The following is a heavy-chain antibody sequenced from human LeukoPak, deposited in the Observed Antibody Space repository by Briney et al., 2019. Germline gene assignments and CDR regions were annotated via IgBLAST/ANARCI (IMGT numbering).Heavy chain of an antibody. Sequence: SVQVSCKASGYTFTSYDINWVRQATGQRLEWMGWMNPNSGNTGYAQKFQGRVTMTRNTSISTAYMELSSLRSEDTAVYYCARGHSSSWYWDYYYGMDVWGQGTTVTVSS. CDR3: ARGHSSSWYWDYYYGMDV. J-gene: IGHJ6*02. D-gene: IGHD6-13*01. V-gene: IGHV1-8*01. CDR1: GYTFTSYD. CDR2: MNPNSGNT.